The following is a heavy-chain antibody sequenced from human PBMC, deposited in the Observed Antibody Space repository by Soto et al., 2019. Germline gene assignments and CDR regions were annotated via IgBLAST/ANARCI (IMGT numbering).Heavy chain of an antibody. CDR3: AKAYGSGTFYLDV. J-gene: IGHJ6*02. CDR2: ITGTSFST. Sequence: EDLLLESGGGLVQPGGSLRLSCAASGFAFNSYAMTWVRQTPGKGLEWVATITGTSFSTNYADSVKGRFTISRDNSNNTLYLQMNSLRADDTAVYYCAKAYGSGTFYLDVWGQGATVTVSS. D-gene: IGHD3-10*01. CDR1: GFAFNSYA. V-gene: IGHV3-23*01.